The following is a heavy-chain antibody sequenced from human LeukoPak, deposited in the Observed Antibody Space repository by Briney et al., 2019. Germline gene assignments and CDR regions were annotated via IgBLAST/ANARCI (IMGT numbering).Heavy chain of an antibody. CDR2: ISAYNGNT. J-gene: IGHJ4*02. Sequence: ASVKVSCKASGYTFTSYGISWVRQAPGQGLEWMGWISAYNGNTNYAQKLQGRVTMTTDTSTSTAYMELRSLRSDDTAVYYCARETPPVIAAASRYYFDYWGQGTLVTVSS. CDR1: GYTFTSYG. D-gene: IGHD6-13*01. V-gene: IGHV1-18*01. CDR3: ARETPPVIAAASRYYFDY.